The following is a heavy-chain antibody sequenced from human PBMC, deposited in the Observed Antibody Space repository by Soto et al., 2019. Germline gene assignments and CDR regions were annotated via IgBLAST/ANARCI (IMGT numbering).Heavy chain of an antibody. CDR1: GDSISSGGYY. D-gene: IGHD2-15*01. Sequence: PSETLSLTCTVSGDSISSGGYYWSWIRQHPGEGLVWIGFIYYSGSTYPNPSLKSRVTLSVDTSKNQFSLQLSSLTPEDTAVYFCARLIGNSWLDYWGQGTLVTVSS. J-gene: IGHJ4*02. CDR2: IYYSGST. CDR3: ARLIGNSWLDY. V-gene: IGHV4-31*03.